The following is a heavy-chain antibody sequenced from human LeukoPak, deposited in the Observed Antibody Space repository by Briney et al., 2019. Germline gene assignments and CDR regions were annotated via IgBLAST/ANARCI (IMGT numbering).Heavy chain of an antibody. D-gene: IGHD1-1*01. V-gene: IGHV4-59*08. CDR3: ARHTTSHYGMDV. CDR1: GGSISSHY. Sequence: SETLSLTCTVSGGSISSHYWSWIRQPPGKGLEWIGYIYYSGSTNYNPSLKSRVTISVDTSKNQFSLKLSSVTAADTAVYYCARHTTSHYGMDVWGQGTTVTVSS. J-gene: IGHJ6*02. CDR2: IYYSGST.